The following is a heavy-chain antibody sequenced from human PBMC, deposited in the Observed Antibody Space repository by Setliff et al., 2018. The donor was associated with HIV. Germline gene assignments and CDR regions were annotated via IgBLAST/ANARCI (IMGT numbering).Heavy chain of an antibody. CDR2: IYYSGST. V-gene: IGHV4-39*02. CDR3: AKGSFDPLGTDY. J-gene: IGHJ4*02. Sequence: SETLSLTCTVSGGSISGSSYYWGWIRQPPGKGLEWIGNIYYSGSTYYNPSLKGRFTISRDNSKNTLYLQMSSLRAEDTAVYYCAKGSFDPLGTDYWGQGILVTVSS. CDR1: GGSISGSSYY. D-gene: IGHD3-3*02.